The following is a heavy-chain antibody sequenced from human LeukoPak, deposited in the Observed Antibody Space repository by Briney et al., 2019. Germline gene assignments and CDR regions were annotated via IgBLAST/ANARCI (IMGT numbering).Heavy chain of an antibody. J-gene: IGHJ4*02. Sequence: PGGSLRLSCAASGFTVSAYAMAWVRQAPGKGLEWVSTIYDDNTYYADSVKGRFAISTDNSKNTLYLQMNSLRAEDTAVYYCAKDLSGSYPQNAFDYWGQGTLVTVSS. V-gene: IGHV3-23*01. CDR3: AKDLSGSYPQNAFDY. D-gene: IGHD3-16*02. CDR1: GFTVSAYA. CDR2: IYDDNT.